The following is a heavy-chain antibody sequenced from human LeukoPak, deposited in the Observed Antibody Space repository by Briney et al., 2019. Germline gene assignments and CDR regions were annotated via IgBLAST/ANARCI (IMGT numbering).Heavy chain of an antibody. D-gene: IGHD1-1*01. J-gene: IGHJ4*02. CDR2: FDPEDGET. CDR3: ARGQLERLFDY. V-gene: IGHV1-24*01. CDR1: GYTLTELS. Sequence: ASVKVSCKVSGYTLTELSMHWVRQAPGKGLEWMGGFDPEDGETIYAQKFQGRVTITRNTSISTAYMELSSLRSEDTAVYYCARGQLERLFDYWGQGTLVTVSS.